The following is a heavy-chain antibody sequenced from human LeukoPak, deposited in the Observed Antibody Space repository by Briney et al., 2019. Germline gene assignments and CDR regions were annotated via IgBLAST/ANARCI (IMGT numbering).Heavy chain of an antibody. CDR2: INHSGST. CDR1: GYSISSGYY. V-gene: IGHV4-38-2*02. J-gene: IGHJ3*02. CDR3: ARVDDSSGYYFSAFDI. D-gene: IGHD3-22*01. Sequence: SETLSLTCTVSGYSISSGYYWGWIRQPPGKGLEWIGEINHSGSTNYNPSLKSRVTISVDTSRNQFSLKLSSVTAADTAVYYCARVDDSSGYYFSAFDIWGQGTMVTVSS.